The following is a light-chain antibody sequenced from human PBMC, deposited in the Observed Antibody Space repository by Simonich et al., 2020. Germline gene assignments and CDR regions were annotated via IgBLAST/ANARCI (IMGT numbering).Light chain of an antibody. CDR2: DVS. CDR1: SRNVGGYNY. V-gene: IGLV2-14*03. Sequence: QSALTQPPSASGSPGQPITISCTGTSRNVGGYNYVSWYQQHPGKAPKLMIYDVSNRPPVVSNRFSGSSSGTTVTLTISGVQAEDEADYYCQSADSSGTVVFGGGTKLTVL. CDR3: QSADSSGTVV. J-gene: IGLJ2*01.